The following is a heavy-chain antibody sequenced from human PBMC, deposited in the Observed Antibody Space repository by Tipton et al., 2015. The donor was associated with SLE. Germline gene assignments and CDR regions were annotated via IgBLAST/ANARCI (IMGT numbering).Heavy chain of an antibody. CDR1: GGSISSSSYY. CDR2: IYYSGST. CDR3: ARANSSGWWGGSDFDY. J-gene: IGHJ4*02. D-gene: IGHD6-19*01. V-gene: IGHV4-39*07. Sequence: GLVKPSETLSLTCTVSGGSISSSSYYWGWIRQPPGKGLEWIGSIYYSGSTYYNPSLKSRVTISVDTSKNQFSLKLSSVTAADTAVYYCARANSSGWWGGSDFDYWGQGTLVTVSS.